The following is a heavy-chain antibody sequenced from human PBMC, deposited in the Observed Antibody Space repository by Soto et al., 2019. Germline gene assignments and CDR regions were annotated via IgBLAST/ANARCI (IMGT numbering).Heavy chain of an antibody. CDR1: GFTFDDHN. V-gene: IGHV3-43*01. CDR3: ASSQGDY. CDR2: ISWDGGTT. Sequence: EVHLVESGGVVVQPGGSLRLTCAASGFTFDDHNMHWVRQVPGKGLEWVSLISWDGGTTYYADSVKGRFTVSRDNSINLLYLLMNALTTEDSALYYCASSQGDYWGQGTLVTVS. D-gene: IGHD6-6*01. J-gene: IGHJ4*02.